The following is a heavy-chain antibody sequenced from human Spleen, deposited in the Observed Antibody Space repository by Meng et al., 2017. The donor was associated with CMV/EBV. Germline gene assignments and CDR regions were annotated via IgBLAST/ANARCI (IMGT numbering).Heavy chain of an antibody. CDR2: IYSGGST. CDR3: ARAYSMTTVPNFDY. V-gene: IGHV3-53*05. D-gene: IGHD4-11*01. J-gene: IGHJ4*02. CDR1: GFTVSSNY. Sequence: GESLKISCAASGFTVSSNYMSWVRQAPGKGLEWVSVIYSGGSTYYADSVKGRFTISRDNSKNTLYLQMNSLRAEDTAVYYCARAYSMTTVPNFDYWGQGTLVTVSS.